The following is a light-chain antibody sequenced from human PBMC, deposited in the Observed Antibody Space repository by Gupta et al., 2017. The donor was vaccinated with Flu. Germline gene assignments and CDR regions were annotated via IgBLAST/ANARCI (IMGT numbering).Light chain of an antibody. CDR1: QSVSSY. CDR2: DAS. CDR3: QQRSNWPRVRYS. Sequence: EIVLTQSPATLSLSPGERATLSCRASQSVSSYLAWYQQKPGQAPRLLIYDASNRATGIPARFSGSGSGTDFTLTISSLEPEDFAVYYCQQRSNWPRVRYSFGQGTKLEIK. J-gene: IGKJ2*03. V-gene: IGKV3-11*01.